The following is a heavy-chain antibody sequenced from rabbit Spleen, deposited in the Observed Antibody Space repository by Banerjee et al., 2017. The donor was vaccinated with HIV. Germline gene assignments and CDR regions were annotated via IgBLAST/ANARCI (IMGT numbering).Heavy chain of an antibody. CDR3: ARDLTSVIGWNFNL. D-gene: IGHD1-1*01. Sequence: QEQLVESGGDLVQPGASLTLTCTASGFDFSAYTFMCWVRQAPGKGLEWIACIDTGSRDFTYYASWAKGRFTISSDTAQNTVDLQMSGLTAADTATYFCARDLTSVIGWNFNLWGQGTLVTVS. CDR2: IDTGSRDFT. CDR1: GFDFSAYTF. V-gene: IGHV1S45*01. J-gene: IGHJ4*01.